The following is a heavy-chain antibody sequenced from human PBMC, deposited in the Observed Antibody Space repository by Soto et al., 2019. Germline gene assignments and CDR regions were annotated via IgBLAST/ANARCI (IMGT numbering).Heavy chain of an antibody. CDR3: VRDVGYTADHYFDY. V-gene: IGHV3-30-3*01. J-gene: IGHJ4*02. CDR1: GITFSRYA. D-gene: IGHD5-12*01. Sequence: GGSLRLSCAASGITFSRYAMHWVRQAPGKGLEWVAVISYDGNNKYCADSVKGRFTISRDNSKNTLYLQMNSLRTEDTAMYYCVRDVGYTADHYFDYWGQGTLVTVSS. CDR2: ISYDGNNK.